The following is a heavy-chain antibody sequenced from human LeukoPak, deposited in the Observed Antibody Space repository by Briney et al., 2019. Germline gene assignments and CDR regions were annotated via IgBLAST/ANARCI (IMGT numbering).Heavy chain of an antibody. CDR2: IYTSGST. J-gene: IGHJ4*02. D-gene: IGHD2-2*01. Sequence: SETLSLTCTVSGGSISSYYWSWIRQPPGKGLEWIGYIYTSGSTNYNPPLKSRVTISVDTSKNQFSLKLSSVTAADTAVYYCARRVVPGSFDYWGQGTLVTVSS. CDR3: ARRVVPGSFDY. V-gene: IGHV4-4*09. CDR1: GGSISSYY.